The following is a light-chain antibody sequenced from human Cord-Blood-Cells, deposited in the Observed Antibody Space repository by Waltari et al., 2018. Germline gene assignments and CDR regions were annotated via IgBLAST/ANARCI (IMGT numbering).Light chain of an antibody. J-gene: IGLJ1*01. V-gene: IGLV2-14*01. CDR1: SSDVGGYNY. Sequence: LTQPASVSGSPGQSITISCTGTSSDVGGYNYVSWYQQHPGKAPKLMIYDVSNRPSGVSNRFSGSKSANTTSLTISGLQAEDEADYYCSSYTSSSTLYVFGTGTKVTVL. CDR3: SSYTSSSTLYV. CDR2: DVS.